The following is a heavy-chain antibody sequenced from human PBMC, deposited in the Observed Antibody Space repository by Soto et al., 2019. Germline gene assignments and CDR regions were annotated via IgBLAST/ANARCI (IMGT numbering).Heavy chain of an antibody. CDR2: INPSSGST. CDR3: ARMGGRYESTGPDY. J-gene: IGHJ4*02. CDR1: GYTFTDYY. V-gene: IGHV1-46*01. Sequence: GASVKVSCKASGYTFTDYYIHWVRQAPGQGLEWMGIINPSSGSTSYSQKFQGRVPMTRDTSTGTVYMELSRLTSEDTAIYYCARMGGRYESTGPDYWGQGTLVTVSS. D-gene: IGHD3-22*01.